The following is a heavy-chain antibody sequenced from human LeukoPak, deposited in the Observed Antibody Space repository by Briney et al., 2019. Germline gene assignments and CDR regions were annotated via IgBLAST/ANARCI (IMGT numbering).Heavy chain of an antibody. CDR2: IYYSGST. Sequence: PSETLSLTCTVSGGSISSYYWSWIRQPPGKGLEWIGYIYYSGSTNYNPSLKSRVTISVDTSKNQFSLKLSSVTAADTAVYYCARDFGLVPDYWGQGTLVTVSS. V-gene: IGHV4-59*01. CDR3: ARDFGLVPDY. CDR1: GGSISSYY. D-gene: IGHD2-8*01. J-gene: IGHJ4*02.